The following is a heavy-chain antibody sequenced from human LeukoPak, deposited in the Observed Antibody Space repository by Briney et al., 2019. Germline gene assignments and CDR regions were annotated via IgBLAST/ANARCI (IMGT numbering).Heavy chain of an antibody. V-gene: IGHV1-8*01. CDR1: GYTFTSYD. Sequence: ASVKVSCKASGYTFTSYDINWVRQATGQGLEWMGWMNPNSGNTGYAQKFQGRVTMTRNTSISTAYMELSSLRSEDTAVYYCAFFPVWFGELFIDYWGQGTLVTVSS. J-gene: IGHJ4*02. CDR2: MNPNSGNT. CDR3: AFFPVWFGELFIDY. D-gene: IGHD3-10*01.